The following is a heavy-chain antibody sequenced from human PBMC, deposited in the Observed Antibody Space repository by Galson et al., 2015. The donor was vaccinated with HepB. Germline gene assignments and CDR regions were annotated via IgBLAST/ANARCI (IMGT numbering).Heavy chain of an antibody. CDR3: ARGSALYDFWSGDCFDY. J-gene: IGHJ4*02. CDR2: ISYDGSNK. D-gene: IGHD3-3*01. Sequence: SLRLSCAASGFTFSSYAMHWVRQAPGKGLEWVAVISYDGSNKYYADSVKGRFTISRDNSKNTLYLQMNSLRAEDTAVYYCARGSALYDFWSGDCFDYWGQGTLVTVSS. CDR1: GFTFSSYA. V-gene: IGHV3-30-3*01.